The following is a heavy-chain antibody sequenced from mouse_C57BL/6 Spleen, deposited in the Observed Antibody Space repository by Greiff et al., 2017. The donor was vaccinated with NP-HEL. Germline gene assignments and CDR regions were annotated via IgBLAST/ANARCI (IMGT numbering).Heavy chain of an antibody. J-gene: IGHJ4*01. CDR1: GFTFTDYY. CDR3: ARYEGGMDY. CDR2: IRNKANGYTT. Sequence: EVQVVESGGGLVQPGGSLSLSCAASGFTFTDYYMSWVRQPPGKALEWLGFIRNKANGYTTEYSASVKGRFTISRDNSQSILYLQMNALRAEDSATYYCARYEGGMDYWGQGTSVTVSS. V-gene: IGHV7-3*01.